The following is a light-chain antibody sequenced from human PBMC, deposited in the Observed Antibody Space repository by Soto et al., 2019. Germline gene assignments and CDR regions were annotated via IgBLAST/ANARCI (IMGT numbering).Light chain of an antibody. CDR1: QSISSY. CDR3: QQSYSTPPLT. V-gene: IGKV1-39*01. CDR2: AAS. J-gene: IGKJ4*01. Sequence: DIQMTQSPSSLSACVGDRVTITCRASQSISSYLNWYQQKPGKAPKLLIYAASSLQSGVPSRFSGSGSGTDFTLTISSLQPEDFATYYCQQSYSTPPLTFGGGTKVNIK.